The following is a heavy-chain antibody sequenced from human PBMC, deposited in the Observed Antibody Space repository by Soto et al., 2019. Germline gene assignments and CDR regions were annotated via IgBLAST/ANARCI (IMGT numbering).Heavy chain of an antibody. CDR2: IIPIFGTA. Sequence: SVKVSCKASGGTFSSYAISWVRQAPGQGLEWMGGIIPIFGTANYAQKFQGRVTITADESTSTAYMELSSLRSEDTAVYYCASRVYCGGDCYLKKLVYYYYYYGMDVWGQGTTVTVSS. CDR3: ASRVYCGGDCYLKKLVYYYYYYGMDV. CDR1: GGTFSSYA. J-gene: IGHJ6*02. D-gene: IGHD2-21*02. V-gene: IGHV1-69*13.